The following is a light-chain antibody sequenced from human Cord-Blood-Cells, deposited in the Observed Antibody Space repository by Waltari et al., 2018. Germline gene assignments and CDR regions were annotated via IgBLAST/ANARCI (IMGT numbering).Light chain of an antibody. J-gene: IGLJ3*02. CDR2: YKSDSDK. CDR3: MIWHSSAWV. Sequence: QAVLTQPSSLSASPGASASLTCTLRSGIHVGTYRIYWYQQKPGSPPQYLLRYKSDSDKKQGSGAPSRFSGSKDASANAGILLISGLQSEDEADYYCMIWHSSAWVFGGGTKLTVL. V-gene: IGLV5-45*02. CDR1: SGIHVGTYR.